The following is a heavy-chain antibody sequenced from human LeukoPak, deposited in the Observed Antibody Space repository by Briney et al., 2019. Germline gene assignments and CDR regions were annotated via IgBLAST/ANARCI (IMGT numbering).Heavy chain of an antibody. CDR3: ARRLGATQPYFDF. J-gene: IGHJ4*02. Sequence: GESLKISCEASGFNFNNYWVGWVRQMPGKGLECMGIIHPGDSETRYSPSFQGQVTISADKSISTAYLQWSGLKASDTAMYYCARRLGATQPYFDFWGQGALVTVSS. V-gene: IGHV5-51*01. CDR1: GFNFNNYW. D-gene: IGHD1-26*01. CDR2: IHPGDSET.